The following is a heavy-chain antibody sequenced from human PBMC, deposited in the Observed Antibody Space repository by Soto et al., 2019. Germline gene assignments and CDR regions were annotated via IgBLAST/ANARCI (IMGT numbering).Heavy chain of an antibody. CDR2: IYSGDST. CDR3: ARDRPEYYYDSSGYYPF. J-gene: IGHJ4*02. CDR1: GFTVSSKY. Sequence: GGSLRLSCAASGFTVSSKYMSWVRQAPGKGLEWVSVIYSGDSTYYADSVKGRFTISRDNSKNTLYLQMNSLRAEDTAVYYCARDRPEYYYDSSGYYPFWGQGTLVTVSS. V-gene: IGHV3-66*01. D-gene: IGHD3-22*01.